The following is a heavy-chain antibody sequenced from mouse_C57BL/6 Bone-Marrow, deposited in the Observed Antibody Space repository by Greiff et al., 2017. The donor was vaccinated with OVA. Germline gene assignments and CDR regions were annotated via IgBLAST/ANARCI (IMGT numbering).Heavy chain of an antibody. J-gene: IGHJ1*03. CDR1: GFNIKDDY. V-gene: IGHV14-4*01. CDR2: IDPENGDT. D-gene: IGHD1-1*01. Sequence: VQLQQSGAELVRPGASVKLSCTASGFNIKDDYMHWVKQRPEQGLEWIGWIDPENGDTEYASKFQGKATITADTSSNTAYLQLSSLTSEDTAVYYCTTPYYCGSSYVWYFDVWGTGTTVTVSS. CDR3: TTPYYCGSSYVWYFDV.